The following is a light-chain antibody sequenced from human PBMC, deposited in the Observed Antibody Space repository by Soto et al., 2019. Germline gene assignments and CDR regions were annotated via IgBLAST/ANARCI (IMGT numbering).Light chain of an antibody. CDR3: QQYDSWPRT. Sequence: MTQSPSSLSASVGDRVTITCRASQSISSNLAWYQQKPGQAPRLLIYGASTRATGIPARFSGSGSGTEFTLTISSLQSEDFAVYYCQQYDSWPRTFGQGTKVDIK. V-gene: IGKV3-15*01. J-gene: IGKJ1*01. CDR2: GAS. CDR1: QSISSN.